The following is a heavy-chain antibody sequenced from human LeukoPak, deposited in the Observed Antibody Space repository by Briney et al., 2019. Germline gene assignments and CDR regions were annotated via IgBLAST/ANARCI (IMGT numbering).Heavy chain of an antibody. V-gene: IGHV3-9*01. Sequence: GRSLRLSCAASGFTFDDYAMHWVRQAPGKGLEWVSGISWNSGSIGYADSVKGRFTISRDNAKNSLYLQMNSLRAEDTALYYCAKDLACYFDTGIFDYWGQGTLVTVSS. D-gene: IGHD2-21*02. CDR3: AKDLACYFDTGIFDY. CDR2: ISWNSGSI. J-gene: IGHJ4*02. CDR1: GFTFDDYA.